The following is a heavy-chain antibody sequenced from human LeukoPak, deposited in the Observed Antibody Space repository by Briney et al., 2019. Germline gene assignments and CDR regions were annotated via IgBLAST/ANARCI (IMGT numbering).Heavy chain of an antibody. Sequence: GGSLRLSCAASGFTFSSYWMHWVRQAPGKGLVWVSRINSDGSRTTYADSVKGRFTISRDNSKNTLYLQMNSLRAEDTAVYYCAKAGGYYKTEFDYWGQGTLVTVSS. CDR3: AKAGGYYKTEFDY. V-gene: IGHV3-74*01. J-gene: IGHJ4*02. D-gene: IGHD3-22*01. CDR1: GFTFSSYW. CDR2: INSDGSRT.